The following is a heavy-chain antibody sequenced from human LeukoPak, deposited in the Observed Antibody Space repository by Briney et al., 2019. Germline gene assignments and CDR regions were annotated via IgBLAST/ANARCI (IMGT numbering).Heavy chain of an antibody. CDR1: GYTFTGYY. J-gene: IGHJ5*02. D-gene: IGHD1-14*01. V-gene: IGHV1-2*02. CDR2: INPNSGGT. Sequence: GAPVKVSCKASGYTFTGYYMHWVRQAPGQGLEWMGWINPNSGGTNYAQKFQGRVTMTRDTSISTAYMELSRLRSDDTAVYYCARALSELTTAFGWFDPWGQGTLVTVSS. CDR3: ARALSELTTAFGWFDP.